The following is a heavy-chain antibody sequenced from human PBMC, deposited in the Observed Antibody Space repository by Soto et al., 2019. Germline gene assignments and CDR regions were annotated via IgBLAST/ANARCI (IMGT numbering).Heavy chain of an antibody. CDR2: IIPILGIA. Sequence: SVKVSCKASGGTFSSYTISWVRQAPGQGLEWMGRIIPILGIANYAQKFQGRVTITADKSTSTAYMELSSLRSEDTAVYYCAREGSGTHNAFDIWGQGTMVTVSS. D-gene: IGHD1-26*01. CDR3: AREGSGTHNAFDI. V-gene: IGHV1-69*04. CDR1: GGTFSSYT. J-gene: IGHJ3*02.